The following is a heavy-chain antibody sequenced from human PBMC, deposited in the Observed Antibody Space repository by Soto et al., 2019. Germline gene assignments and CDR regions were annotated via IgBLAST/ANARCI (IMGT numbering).Heavy chain of an antibody. CDR2: LDQDGSER. CDR1: GFTFSYSW. D-gene: IGHD2-15*01. CDR3: ASWVYSLNY. Sequence: GGSLRLSCVTSGFTFSYSWMNWVRQAPGKWLGWVANLDQDGSERXXVDSVKGGXTISRYNSRNSXYLQIXNLSMEDTAVYYCASWVYSLNYWGQGTLVTVSS. J-gene: IGHJ4*02. V-gene: IGHV3-7*03.